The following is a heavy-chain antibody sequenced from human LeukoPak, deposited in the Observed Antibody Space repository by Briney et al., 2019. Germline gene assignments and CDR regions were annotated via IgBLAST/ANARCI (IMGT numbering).Heavy chain of an antibody. CDR1: GFKFSDHY. D-gene: IGHD3-16*01. V-gene: IGHV3-72*01. CDR2: SRNKASSYTT. CDR3: AKGPLPGGSISNWFDP. J-gene: IGHJ5*02. Sequence: PGGSLRLSCAASGFKFSDHYIDWVRQAPGKGLEWVGRSRNKASSYTTEYAASVEGRFTISRDVSESSLYLQMNSLRAEDTAVYYCAKGPLPGGSISNWFDPWGQGTLVTVSS.